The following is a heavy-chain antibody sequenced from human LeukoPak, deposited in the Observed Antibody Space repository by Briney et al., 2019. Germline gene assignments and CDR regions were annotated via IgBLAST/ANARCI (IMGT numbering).Heavy chain of an antibody. J-gene: IGHJ6*02. V-gene: IGHV4-59*08. CDR1: GGSISSYY. D-gene: IGHD2-2*01. CDR2: IYYSGST. CDR3: ARHGPGYCSSTSCHYHYYYGMDV. Sequence: SETLSLTCTVSGGSISSYYWSWIRQPPGKGLEWIGYIYYSGSTNYNPSLKSRVTISVDTSKNQFSLKLSSVTAADTAVYYCARHGPGYCSSTSCHYHYYYGMDVWGQGTTVTVSS.